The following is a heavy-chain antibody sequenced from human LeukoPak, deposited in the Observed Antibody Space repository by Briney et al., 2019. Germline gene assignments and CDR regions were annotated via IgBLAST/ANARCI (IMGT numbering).Heavy chain of an antibody. D-gene: IGHD2-15*01. V-gene: IGHV4-59*12. CDR1: GGSISSYY. Sequence: SETLSLTCTVSGGSISSYYWSWIRQPPGKGLEWIGYIYHSGSTNYNPSLKSRVTMSVDRSKNQFSLKLSSLTAADTAVYYCARTPYYWYFDLWGRGTLVTVSS. CDR3: ARTPYYWYFDL. J-gene: IGHJ2*01. CDR2: IYHSGST.